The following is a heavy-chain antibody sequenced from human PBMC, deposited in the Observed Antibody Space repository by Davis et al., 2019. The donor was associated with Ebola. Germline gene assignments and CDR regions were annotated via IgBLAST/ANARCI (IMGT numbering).Heavy chain of an antibody. CDR3: ARADYDILTGYATD. CDR2: ITRSGST. Sequence: MPSETLSLTCAVYGGSFSGDYWNWIRQPPGKRLEWIGEITRSGSTTYNPSLKGRVIISLDTSNNQFSLKLSSVTAADTAVYYCARADYDILTGYATDWGQGTLVTVSS. D-gene: IGHD3-9*01. J-gene: IGHJ4*02. V-gene: IGHV4-34*01. CDR1: GGSFSGDY.